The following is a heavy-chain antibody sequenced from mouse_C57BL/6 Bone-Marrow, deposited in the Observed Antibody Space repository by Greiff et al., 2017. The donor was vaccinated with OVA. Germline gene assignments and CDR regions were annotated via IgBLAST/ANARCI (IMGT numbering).Heavy chain of an antibody. Sequence: EVQGVESGGGLVQPKGSLKLSCAASGFSFNTYAMNWVRQAPGKGLEWVARIRSKSNNYATYYADSVKDRFTISRDDSESMLYLQMNNLKTEDTAMYYCVRHGGYDYVYFDYWGQGTTLTVSS. CDR3: VRHGGYDYVYFDY. J-gene: IGHJ2*01. D-gene: IGHD2-4*01. CDR1: GFSFNTYA. CDR2: IRSKSNNYAT. V-gene: IGHV10-1*01.